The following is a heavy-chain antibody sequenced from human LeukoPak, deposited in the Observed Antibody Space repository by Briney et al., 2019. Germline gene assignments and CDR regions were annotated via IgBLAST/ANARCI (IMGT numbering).Heavy chain of an antibody. CDR3: ARNYYYYYMDV. Sequence: PGRSLRLSCAASGFTFSSYAMHWVRQAPGKGLEWVAVISYDGSNKYYADSVKGRFTISRDNSKNTLYLQMNSLRAEDTAVYYCARNYYYYYMDVWGKGTTVTVSS. CDR1: GFTFSSYA. J-gene: IGHJ6*03. V-gene: IGHV3-30-3*01. CDR2: ISYDGSNK.